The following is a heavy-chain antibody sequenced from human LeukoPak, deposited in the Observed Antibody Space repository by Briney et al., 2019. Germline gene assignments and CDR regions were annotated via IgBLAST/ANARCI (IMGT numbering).Heavy chain of an antibody. D-gene: IGHD3-3*01. CDR1: GGSISSSSYY. CDR3: ARHKIASYDFWSGYYYFDY. J-gene: IGHJ4*02. CDR2: IYYSGST. V-gene: IGHV4-39*01. Sequence: SETLSLTCTVSGGSISSSSYYWGWIRQPPGKGREWIGSIYYSGSTYYNPSLKSRVTISVDTSKNQFSLKLSSVTAADTAVYYCARHKIASYDFWSGYYYFDYWGQGTLVTVSS.